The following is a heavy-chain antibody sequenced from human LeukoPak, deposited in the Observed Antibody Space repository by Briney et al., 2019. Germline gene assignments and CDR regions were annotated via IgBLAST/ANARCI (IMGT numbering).Heavy chain of an antibody. Sequence: SETLSLTCTVSGASISSSTFYWVWIRQPPGKGLELIGSIYYSGSTYYNPSLKSRVTISVDTSKNQFSLKLSSVTAADTAVYYCARGGSPRDWFDPWGQGTLVTVSS. V-gene: IGHV4-39*01. J-gene: IGHJ5*02. CDR2: IYYSGST. CDR1: GASISSSTFY. D-gene: IGHD2-15*01. CDR3: ARGGSPRDWFDP.